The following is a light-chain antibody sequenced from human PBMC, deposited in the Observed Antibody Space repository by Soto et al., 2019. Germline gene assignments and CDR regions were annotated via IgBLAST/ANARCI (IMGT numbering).Light chain of an antibody. Sequence: QSVLTQPPSASGTPGQRVTISCSGSSSNIGGNTVNWYQHLPGTAPKLLIYSNNQRPSGDPDRXXXXXXXXSASLAISGLQSEDEADYYCAGWDDSLHGHVFGTGTKVTVL. CDR2: SNN. CDR3: AGWDDSLHGHV. CDR1: SSNIGGNT. V-gene: IGLV1-44*01. J-gene: IGLJ1*01.